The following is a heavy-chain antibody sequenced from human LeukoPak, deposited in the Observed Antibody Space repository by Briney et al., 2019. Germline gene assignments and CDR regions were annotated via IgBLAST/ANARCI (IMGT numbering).Heavy chain of an antibody. CDR2: INWNGGST. J-gene: IGHJ6*03. CDR1: GFTFDDYG. V-gene: IGHV3-20*04. CDR3: ARSPRNYDFWSGYPPYYYYMDV. Sequence: TGGSLRLSCAASGFTFDDYGMSWVRQAPGKGLEWVSGINWNGGSTGYADSVKGRFTISRDNAKNSLYLQMNSLRAEDTALYYCARSPRNYDFWSGYPPYYYYMDVWGKGTTVTVSS. D-gene: IGHD3-3*01.